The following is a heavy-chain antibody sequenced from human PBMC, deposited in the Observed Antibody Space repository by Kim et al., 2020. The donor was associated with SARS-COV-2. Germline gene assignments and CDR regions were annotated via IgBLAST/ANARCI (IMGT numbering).Heavy chain of an antibody. CDR3: AKGPGGMDV. V-gene: IGHV3-9*01. Sequence: GGSLRLSCAASGFTFDDHAMHWVRQAPGKGLEWVSGISWNSGSIGYADSVKGRFTISRDNAKNSLYLQMNSLRAEDTALYYCAKGPGGMDVWGQGSTVTV. CDR2: ISWNSGSI. CDR1: GFTFDDHA. J-gene: IGHJ6*02.